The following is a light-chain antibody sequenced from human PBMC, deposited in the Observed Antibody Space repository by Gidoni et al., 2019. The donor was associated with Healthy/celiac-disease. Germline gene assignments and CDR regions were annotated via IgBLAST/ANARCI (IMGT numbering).Light chain of an antibody. V-gene: IGLV3-1*01. CDR3: QAWDSSTYV. J-gene: IGLJ1*01. Sequence: SYELTQPPSGSVSPGQTASITGPGDKLGDKYACWYQQKPGQSPVLVIYQDSKRPSGIPERFSGSNSGNTATLTISGTQAMDEADYYCQAWDSSTYVFGTGTKVTVL. CDR1: KLGDKY. CDR2: QDS.